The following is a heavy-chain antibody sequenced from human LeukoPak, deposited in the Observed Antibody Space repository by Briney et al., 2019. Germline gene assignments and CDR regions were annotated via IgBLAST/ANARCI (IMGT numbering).Heavy chain of an antibody. CDR2: IYTSGST. CDR3: AKGDYYDSSGYFLDF. CDR1: GASISSFY. V-gene: IGHV4-4*07. D-gene: IGHD3-22*01. J-gene: IGHJ4*02. Sequence: PSETLPLTCTVSGASISSFYWTWIRQPAGKGLEWIGRIYTSGSTNYNPSLKSRVTISVGKSENQFSLKLTSVTAADTAVYYCAKGDYYDSSGYFLDFWGQGTLVTVSS.